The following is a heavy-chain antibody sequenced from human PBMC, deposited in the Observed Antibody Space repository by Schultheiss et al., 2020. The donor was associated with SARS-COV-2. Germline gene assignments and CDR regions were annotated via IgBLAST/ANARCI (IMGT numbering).Heavy chain of an antibody. CDR3: AREVVYGDSMIDY. D-gene: IGHD4-17*01. CDR2: IYYSGDT. CDR1: GGSVSSGSYY. J-gene: IGHJ4*02. Sequence: SQTLSLTCTVSGGSVSSGSYYWSWIRQPPGKGLEWIGSIYYSGDTYYNPSLKSRVTISVDTSKNQFSLKLSSVTAADTAVYYCAREVVYGDSMIDYWGQGTLVTVSS. V-gene: IGHV4-61*01.